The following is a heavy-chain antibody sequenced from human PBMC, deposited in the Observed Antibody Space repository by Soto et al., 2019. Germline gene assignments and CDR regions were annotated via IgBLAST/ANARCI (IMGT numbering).Heavy chain of an antibody. J-gene: IGHJ3*02. CDR1: GGSISSYY. V-gene: IGHV4-59*08. Sequence: ASETLSLTCTVSGGSISSYYWSWIRQPPGKGLEWIGYIYYSGSTNYNPSLKSRVTISVDTSKNQFSLKLSSVSAADTAVYYCARHPAEDAFDIWGQGTMVTVSS. CDR3: ARHPAEDAFDI. CDR2: IYYSGST.